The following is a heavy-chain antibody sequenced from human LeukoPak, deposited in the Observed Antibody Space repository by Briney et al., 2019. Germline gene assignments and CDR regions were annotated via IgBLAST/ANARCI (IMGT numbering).Heavy chain of an antibody. CDR2: IHYSGST. D-gene: IGHD3-22*01. CDR3: ARLGGYYDPPGY. J-gene: IGHJ4*02. Sequence: PSETLSLTCTVSGGSISSPTHYWAWIRQPPGKGLEWIGTIHYSGSTFYNPSLKSRVTISVDTSKNQFSLKLSSVTAADTAVYYCARLGGYYDPPGYWGQGTLVTVSS. CDR1: GGSISSPTHY. V-gene: IGHV4-39*01.